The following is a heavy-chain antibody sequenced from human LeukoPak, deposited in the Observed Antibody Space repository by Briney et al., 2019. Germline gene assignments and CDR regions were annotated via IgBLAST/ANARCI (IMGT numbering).Heavy chain of an antibody. CDR2: ISPYNDNR. Sequence: GASVNVSCKASGYTFTNYCISWVRQAPGQGLEWMGWISPYNDNRNYAQKFQDRVTMTTDTSTNTAYMEPRSLRSDDTAVYSCGRGNSGYEGYYYMDVWGKGTTVTISS. CDR3: GRGNSGYEGYYYMDV. J-gene: IGHJ6*03. D-gene: IGHD5-12*01. V-gene: IGHV1-18*01. CDR1: GYTFTNYC.